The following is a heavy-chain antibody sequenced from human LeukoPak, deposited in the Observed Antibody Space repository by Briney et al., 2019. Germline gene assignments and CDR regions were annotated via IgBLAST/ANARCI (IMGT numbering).Heavy chain of an antibody. CDR1: VGSITSSGSY. CDR3: ATPDGALSYYYDSSGPQGGAFDI. V-gene: IGHV4-39*01. Sequence: SETLSLTCTVCVGSITSSGSYWGWIRQPPGEGLEWFGNIYYGGTTYYNPSLKSRVTISVDTSKNQVSLRLSSVIATDTAVYYCATPDGALSYYYDSSGPQGGAFDIWGQGTMVTVSS. J-gene: IGHJ3*02. CDR2: IYYGGTT. D-gene: IGHD3-22*01.